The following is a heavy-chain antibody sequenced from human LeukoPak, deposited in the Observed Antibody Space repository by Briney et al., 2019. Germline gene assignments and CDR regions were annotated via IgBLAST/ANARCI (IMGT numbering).Heavy chain of an antibody. Sequence: SETLSLTCAVSGGSITSYYWSWIRQPPGKGLEWIGYIHDSGSTYYNPSLNNRVTFSLDTSKNQFFLKLSSVTAADTAVYYCATYIVGAYNWCDPWGQGTLVTVSS. D-gene: IGHD1-26*01. CDR1: GGSITSYY. V-gene: IGHV4-59*01. CDR3: ATYIVGAYNWCDP. CDR2: IHDSGST. J-gene: IGHJ5*02.